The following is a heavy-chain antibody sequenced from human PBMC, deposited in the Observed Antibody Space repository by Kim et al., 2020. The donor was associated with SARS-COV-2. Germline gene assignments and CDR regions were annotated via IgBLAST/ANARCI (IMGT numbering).Heavy chain of an antibody. CDR3: ARHARFTRWLPLRIDREGWFDP. CDR1: GGSISSSSYY. J-gene: IGHJ5*02. CDR2: IYYSGST. Sequence: SETLSLTCTVSGGSISSSSYYWGWIRQPPGKGLEWIGSIYYSGSTYYNPSLKSRVTISVDTSKNQFSLKLSSVTAADTAVYYCARHARFTRWLPLRIDREGWFDPWGQGTLVTVSS. V-gene: IGHV4-39*01. D-gene: IGHD5-12*01.